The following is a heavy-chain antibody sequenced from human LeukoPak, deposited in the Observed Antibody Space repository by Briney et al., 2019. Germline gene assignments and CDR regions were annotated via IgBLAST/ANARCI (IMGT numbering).Heavy chain of an antibody. CDR1: GGTFSSYA. CDR2: IIPIFGTA. J-gene: IGHJ4*02. V-gene: IGHV1-69*05. CDR3: ARVSPQSHDFDY. Sequence: ASVKVSCKASGGTFSSYATSWVRQAPGQGLEWMGGIIPIFGTANSAQKFQGRVTITTDESTSTAYMELSSLRSEDTAVYYCARVSPQSHDFDYWGQGTLVTVSS.